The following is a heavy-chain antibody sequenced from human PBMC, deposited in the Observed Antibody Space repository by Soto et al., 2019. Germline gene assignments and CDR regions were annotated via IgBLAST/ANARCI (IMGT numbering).Heavy chain of an antibody. CDR3: ARTSAAGKYYYGMDI. CDR1: GYSFTSYL. D-gene: IGHD6-13*01. J-gene: IGHJ6*01. Sequence: GESLKISCKGSGYSFTSYLICWVRSLPGKGLEWMGIIYPGDSDTRYSPSFQGQVTISADKSISTAYLQWSSLKASDTTMYYCARTSAAGKYYYGMDIWGQGTTVTVSS. CDR2: IYPGDSDT. V-gene: IGHV5-51*01.